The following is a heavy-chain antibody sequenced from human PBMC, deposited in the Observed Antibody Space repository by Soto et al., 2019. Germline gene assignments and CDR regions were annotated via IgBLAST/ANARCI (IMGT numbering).Heavy chain of an antibody. CDR2: IYTNGST. V-gene: IGHV4-4*07. D-gene: IGHD2-15*01. CDR3: AREDDIVNVPTVPFDP. Sequence: QVQLQESGPGLVKPSETLSLTCTVSGDSISSYYWSWIRQPAGKGLEWIGRIYTNGSTNYNPSLKSQVTMSVDTTKNQVSLKLSSVTAADTAVYYCAREDDIVNVPTVPFDPWGQGTQVTVSS. CDR1: GDSISSYY. J-gene: IGHJ5*02.